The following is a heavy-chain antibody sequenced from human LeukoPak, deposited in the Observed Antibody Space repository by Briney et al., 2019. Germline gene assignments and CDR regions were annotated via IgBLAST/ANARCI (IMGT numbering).Heavy chain of an antibody. CDR3: ARDLPRSSIAARRGYYFDY. CDR1: GFTFSSYG. D-gene: IGHD6-6*01. V-gene: IGHV3-30*03. J-gene: IGHJ4*02. Sequence: GRSLRLSCAASGFTFSSYGMHWVRQAPGKGLEWVAVISYDGSNKYYADSVKGRFTISRDNSKNTLYLQMNSLRAEDTAVYYCARDLPRSSIAARRGYYFDYWGQGTLVTVSS. CDR2: ISYDGSNK.